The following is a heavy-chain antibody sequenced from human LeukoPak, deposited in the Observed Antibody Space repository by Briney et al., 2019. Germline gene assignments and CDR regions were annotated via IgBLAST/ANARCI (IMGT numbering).Heavy chain of an antibody. D-gene: IGHD3-22*01. CDR1: GGSISSHY. CDR2: IYTSGST. J-gene: IGHJ4*02. V-gene: IGHV4-4*07. Sequence: SETLSLTCTVSGGSISSHYWSWIRQPAGRGLEWIGRIYTSGSTNYNPSLKSRVTMSVDTSKNQFSLKLSSVTAADTAVCYCARAGDSSGYYLDYWGQGTLVTVSS. CDR3: ARAGDSSGYYLDY.